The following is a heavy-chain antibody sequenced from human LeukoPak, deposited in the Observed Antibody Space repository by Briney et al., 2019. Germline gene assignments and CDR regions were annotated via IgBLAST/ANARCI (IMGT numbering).Heavy chain of an antibody. D-gene: IGHD3-22*01. Sequence: SETLSLTCTVSSGSLISGYYWTWIRQPPGKGLEWIGNVYYSETTNYNPSLKSRVTISLDRSTNQVSLKLSSVTAADTAVYYCARDGRAPLYYYDSSGYNYGMDVWGQGTTVTVSS. CDR3: ARDGRAPLYYYDSSGYNYGMDV. J-gene: IGHJ6*02. CDR1: SGSLISGYY. V-gene: IGHV4-61*01. CDR2: VYYSETT.